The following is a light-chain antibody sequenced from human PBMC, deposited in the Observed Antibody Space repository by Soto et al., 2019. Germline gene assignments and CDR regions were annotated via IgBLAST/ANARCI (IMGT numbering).Light chain of an antibody. V-gene: IGKV1-5*03. J-gene: IGKJ5*01. CDR2: KAS. CDR1: QTISSW. Sequence: DIQMTQSPSTLSGSVGDRVTITCRASQTISSWLAWYQQKPGKAPKLLIYKASTLKSGVPSRFSGSGSGTEFTLTISSLQNDDFATXYCQHYNSYPITFGQGTRLEIK. CDR3: QHYNSYPIT.